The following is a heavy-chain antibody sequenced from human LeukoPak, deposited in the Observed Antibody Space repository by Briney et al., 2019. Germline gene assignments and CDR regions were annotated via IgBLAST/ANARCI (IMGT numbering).Heavy chain of an antibody. CDR1: GGSISRNSYY. CDR2: IYNSGST. V-gene: IGHV4-31*11. Sequence: SETLSLTCAVSGGSISRNSYYWTWIRHHPGMGLEWTGYIYNSGSTYYNPSLKSRVTISLDRSRNQFSLDLTSVTAADTAVYYCVVDPRGDAFDFWGQGTMVTVSS. CDR3: VVDPRGDAFDF. J-gene: IGHJ3*01. D-gene: IGHD3-16*01.